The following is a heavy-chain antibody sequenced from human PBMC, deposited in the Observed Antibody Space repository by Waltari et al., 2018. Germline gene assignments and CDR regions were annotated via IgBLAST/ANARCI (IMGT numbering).Heavy chain of an antibody. CDR3: AREERDTAMVGGIDY. CDR1: GFPFRDYY. Sequence: QVQLVESGGGLVKPGGSLRLSCAASGFPFRDYYMSWIRQAPGKGLEWVSYISSSSSYTNYADSVKGRFTISRDNAKNSLYLQMNSLRAEDTAVYYCAREERDTAMVGGIDYWGQGTLVTVSS. V-gene: IGHV3-11*06. D-gene: IGHD5-18*01. J-gene: IGHJ4*02. CDR2: ISSSSSYT.